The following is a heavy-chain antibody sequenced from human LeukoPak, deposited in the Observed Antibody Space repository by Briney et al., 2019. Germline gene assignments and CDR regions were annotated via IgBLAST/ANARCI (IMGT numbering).Heavy chain of an antibody. Sequence: NPSETLSLTCAVYGGSFSGYYWSWIRQTPGKGLEWIGEINHSGSTNYNPSLKSRVTISVDTSKNQFSLKLSSVTAADTAVYYCAIAAAGTFHWGQGTLVTVSS. CDR2: INHSGST. CDR1: GGSFSGYY. V-gene: IGHV4-34*01. D-gene: IGHD6-13*01. CDR3: AIAAAGTFH. J-gene: IGHJ4*02.